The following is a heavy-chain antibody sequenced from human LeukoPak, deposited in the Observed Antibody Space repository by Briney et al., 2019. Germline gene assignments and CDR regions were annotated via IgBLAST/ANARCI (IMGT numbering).Heavy chain of an antibody. CDR3: ARDNEYQLLLGV. Sequence: GGSLRLSCAASGFTFSSYSMSWVRQTPGKGPEWVSSISSSSYIYYADSVKGRFTISRDNAKNSLYLQMNSLRAEDTAVYYCARDNEYQLLLGVWGQGTLVTVSS. CDR1: GFTFSSYS. D-gene: IGHD2-2*01. J-gene: IGHJ4*02. CDR2: ISSSSYI. V-gene: IGHV3-21*01.